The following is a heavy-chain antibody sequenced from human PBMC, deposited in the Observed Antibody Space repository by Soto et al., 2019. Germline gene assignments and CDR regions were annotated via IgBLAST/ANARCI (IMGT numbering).Heavy chain of an antibody. V-gene: IGHV3-7*05. J-gene: IGHJ3*02. D-gene: IGHD3-22*01. Sequence: EVQLVESGGGLVQPGESLRLSCAASGFTFSDYWMTWVRQAPGKGLEWVANIKKDESKKSYLDSVRGRFTISRDNARNSLYLQMDSLRAEDTALYYCATDVSPGSGPYYLDAFDMCGQGTMVTVSS. CDR1: GFTFSDYW. CDR2: IKKDESKK. CDR3: ATDVSPGSGPYYLDAFDM.